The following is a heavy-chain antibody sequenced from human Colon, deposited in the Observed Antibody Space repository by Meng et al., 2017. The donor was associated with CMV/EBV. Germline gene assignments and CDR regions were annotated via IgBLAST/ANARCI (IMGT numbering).Heavy chain of an antibody. CDR2: YYYTGST. V-gene: IGHV4-34*01. CDR1: GESFSCYY. Sequence: AWLQARGQGLLTASEHLSLTCAVYGESFSCYYSTWISHTQWRGLEWTAEYYYTGSTNYSPSLKTCVTISLDTSKNQFTLKLTPETAADTAVYYCARATKSSCWEVLDYWGHGILVTVSS. CDR3: ARATKSSCWEVLDY. D-gene: IGHD1-26*01. J-gene: IGHJ4*01.